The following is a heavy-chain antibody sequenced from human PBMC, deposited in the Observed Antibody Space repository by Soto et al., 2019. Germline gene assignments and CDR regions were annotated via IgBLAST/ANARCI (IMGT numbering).Heavy chain of an antibody. CDR1: GLVFKTYW. J-gene: IGHJ5*02. D-gene: IGHD3-10*01. CDR2: IDQDGSAT. Sequence: VQLVESGGALVQPGGSLRLSCAASGLVFKTYWVEWVRQAPGKGLEWVASIDQDGSATYYADSVKGRFTISRDNAADSAHLHMNSLRVGDTAIYYCATPGSYSGATWGQGTLVTVTS. CDR3: ATPGSYSGAT. V-gene: IGHV3-7*03.